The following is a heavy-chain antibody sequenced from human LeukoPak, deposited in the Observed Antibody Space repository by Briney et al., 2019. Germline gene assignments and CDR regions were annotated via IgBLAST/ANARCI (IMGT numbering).Heavy chain of an antibody. J-gene: IGHJ4*02. CDR2: IYTSGST. V-gene: IGHV4-4*07. CDR3: ARDRRRDGYNFEY. CDR1: GGSISSYY. D-gene: IGHD5-24*01. Sequence: SETLSLTCTVSGGSISSYYWSWIRQPAGKGLEWIGRIYTSGSTNYNPSLKSRVTISIDTSKNQFSLKLISVTAADTAVYYCARDRRRDGYNFEYWGQGTLVTVSS.